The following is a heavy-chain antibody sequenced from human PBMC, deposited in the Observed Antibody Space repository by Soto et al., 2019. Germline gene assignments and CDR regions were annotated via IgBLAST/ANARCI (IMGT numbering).Heavy chain of an antibody. Sequence: QVQLVQSGAEVKKPGSSVKVSCKASGGTFSSYAISWVRQAPGQGLEWMGGIIPIFGTANNAQKFQGRVTITADESTSTAYMELSSLRSEDTAVYYCARGGSYYDFWSGLSDYNYGMDVWGQGTTVTVSS. CDR3: ARGGSYYDFWSGLSDYNYGMDV. J-gene: IGHJ6*02. CDR1: GGTFSSYA. D-gene: IGHD3-3*01. CDR2: IIPIFGTA. V-gene: IGHV1-69*12.